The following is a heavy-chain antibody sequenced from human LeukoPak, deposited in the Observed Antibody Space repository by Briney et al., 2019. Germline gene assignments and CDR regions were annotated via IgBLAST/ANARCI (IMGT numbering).Heavy chain of an antibody. CDR2: INPNSGGT. D-gene: IGHD2-2*02. Sequence: GASVKVSCKASGYTFTGYYMHWVRQAPGQGLEWMGWINPNSGGTNYAQKFQGRVTMTRDTSISTAYMELSRLRSDDTAVYYCARGFSPDCSSTSCYKGFDPWGQGTLVTVSS. CDR1: GYTFTGYY. J-gene: IGHJ5*02. CDR3: ARGFSPDCSSTSCYKGFDP. V-gene: IGHV1-2*02.